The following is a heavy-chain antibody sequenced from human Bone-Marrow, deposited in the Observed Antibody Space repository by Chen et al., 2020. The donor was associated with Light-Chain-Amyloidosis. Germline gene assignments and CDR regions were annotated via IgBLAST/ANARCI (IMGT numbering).Heavy chain of an antibody. CDR2: IYYSGST. V-gene: IGHV4-39*01. Sequence: QLQLQESGPGLVKPSESLSLTCTVSGGSISSSSYYWAWIRQPPGNGLEWIGTIYYSGSTQYNPSLESRVTMSVDTSKNQFSLKLSSVTAADTAIYYCARWLRFDSRGYPFDYWGQGTLVTVSS. J-gene: IGHJ4*02. D-gene: IGHD3-22*01. CDR1: GGSISSSSYY. CDR3: ARWLRFDSRGYPFDY.